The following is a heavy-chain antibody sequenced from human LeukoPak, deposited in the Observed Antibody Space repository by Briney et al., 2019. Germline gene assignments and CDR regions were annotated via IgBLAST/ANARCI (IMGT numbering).Heavy chain of an antibody. D-gene: IGHD6-19*01. Sequence: GGSLRLSCSASGFTFSSYAMHWVRQAPGKGLEYVSAISSNGGSTYYADSVKGRFTISRGNSKNTLYPQMSSLRAEDTAVYYCVKDSSGWTGYFQHWGQGTLVTVSS. J-gene: IGHJ1*01. V-gene: IGHV3-64D*06. CDR3: VKDSSGWTGYFQH. CDR1: GFTFSSYA. CDR2: ISSNGGST.